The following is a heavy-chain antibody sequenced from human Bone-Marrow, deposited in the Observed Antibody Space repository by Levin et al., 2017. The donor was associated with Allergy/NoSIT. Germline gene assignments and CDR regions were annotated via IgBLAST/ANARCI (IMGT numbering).Heavy chain of an antibody. Sequence: GGSLRLSCAASGFSFTNAWMNWVRQIPGKGLEWVGRITDGGTTDYAAPVKDRFIIARDDSENTLYLEMNSLKTEDTAVYYCTTQNDYGVQYYMDVWGKGTTVTVSS. CDR2: ITDGGTT. V-gene: IGHV3-15*01. CDR3: TTQNDYGVQYYMDV. CDR1: GFSFTNAW. J-gene: IGHJ6*03. D-gene: IGHD4-17*01.